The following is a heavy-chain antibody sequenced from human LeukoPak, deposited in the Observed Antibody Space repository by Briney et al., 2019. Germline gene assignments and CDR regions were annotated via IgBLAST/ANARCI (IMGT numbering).Heavy chain of an antibody. CDR3: ARDGTRFTTPGN. J-gene: IGHJ4*02. Sequence: PGGSLRLSCAASGFTFSSYWISWVRQAPGKGLEWVANIKQDGSEKYYVDSVKGRFTISRDNAKNSLYLQMNSLRAEDTAVYYCARDGTRFTTPGNWGQGTLVTVSS. D-gene: IGHD4-11*01. CDR2: IKQDGSEK. CDR1: GFTFSSYW. V-gene: IGHV3-7*01.